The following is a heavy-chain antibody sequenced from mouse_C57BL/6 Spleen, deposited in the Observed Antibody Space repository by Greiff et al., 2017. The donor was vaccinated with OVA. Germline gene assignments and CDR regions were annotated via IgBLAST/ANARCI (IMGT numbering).Heavy chain of an antibody. D-gene: IGHD2-4*01. CDR2: INPYNGGT. CDR1: GYTFTDYY. J-gene: IGHJ3*01. Sequence: LQQSGPVLVKPGASVKMSCKASGYTFTDYYMNWVKQSHGKSLEWIGVINPYNGGTSYNQKFKGKATLTVDKSSSTAYMALNSLTSEDSAVYYCASSGTGDYDGFAYWGQGTLVTVSA. CDR3: ASSGTGDYDGFAY. V-gene: IGHV1-19*01.